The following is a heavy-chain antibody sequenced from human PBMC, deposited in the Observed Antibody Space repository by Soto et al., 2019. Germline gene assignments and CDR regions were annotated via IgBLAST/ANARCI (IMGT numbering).Heavy chain of an antibody. CDR3: ARDGSGYDYRDYFDY. D-gene: IGHD5-12*01. V-gene: IGHV3-23*01. CDR2: ISGSGGST. J-gene: IGHJ4*02. Sequence: EVQLLESGGGLVQPGGSLRLSCAASGFTFSSYAMSWVRQAPGKGLEWVSAISGSGGSTYYADSVKGRFTISRDNSKNTLYLQMNSLRAEDTAVYYCARDGSGYDYRDYFDYWGQGTLVTVSS. CDR1: GFTFSSYA.